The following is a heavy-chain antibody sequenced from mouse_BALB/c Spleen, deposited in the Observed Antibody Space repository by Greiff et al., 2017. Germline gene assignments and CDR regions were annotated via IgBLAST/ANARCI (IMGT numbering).Heavy chain of an antibody. Sequence: EVKLVESGGGLVKPGGSLKLSCAASGFTFSSYTMSWVRQTPEKRLEWVATISSGGSYTYYPDSVKGRFTISRDNAKNTLYLQMSSLKSEDTAMYYCTRGDSDRDYWGQGTTLTVSS. V-gene: IGHV5-6-4*01. CDR2: ISSGGSYT. D-gene: IGHD3-1*01. J-gene: IGHJ2*01. CDR3: TRGDSDRDY. CDR1: GFTFSSYT.